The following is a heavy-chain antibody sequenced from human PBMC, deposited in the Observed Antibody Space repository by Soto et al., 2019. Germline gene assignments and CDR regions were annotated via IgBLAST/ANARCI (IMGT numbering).Heavy chain of an antibody. V-gene: IGHV4-59*01. Sequence: PSETLSLTCTVSGGSISSYYWSWIRQPPGKGLEWIGYIYYSGSTNYNPSLKSRVTISVDTSKNQFSLKLSSVTAADTAVYYCVRGLYGDPREYFQYWGQGTLVTVSS. CDR2: IYYSGST. D-gene: IGHD4-17*01. J-gene: IGHJ1*01. CDR1: GGSISSYY. CDR3: VRGLYGDPREYFQY.